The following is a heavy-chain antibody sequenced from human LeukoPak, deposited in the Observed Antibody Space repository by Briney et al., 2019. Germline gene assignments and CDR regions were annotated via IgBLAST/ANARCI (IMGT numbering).Heavy chain of an antibody. J-gene: IGHJ4*02. V-gene: IGHV4-30-4*01. D-gene: IGHD4-23*01. Sequence: SETLSLTCTVSGGSISNNYWSWIRQPPGKGLEWIGYIYYSGSTYYNPSLKCRVTISVDTSKNQFSLKLSSVTAADTAVYYCARDLLNEGNHLDYWGQGTLVTVSS. CDR2: IYYSGST. CDR3: ARDLLNEGNHLDY. CDR1: GGSISNNY.